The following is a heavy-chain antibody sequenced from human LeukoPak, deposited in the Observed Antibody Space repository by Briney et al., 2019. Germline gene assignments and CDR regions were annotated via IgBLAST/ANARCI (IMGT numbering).Heavy chain of an antibody. V-gene: IGHV3-7*03. CDR1: GFTFSNYW. CDR3: ARDHGRYCSGGSCYFGGFFEY. D-gene: IGHD2-15*01. CDR2: IKQDGSEK. Sequence: GGSLRLSCAASGFTFSNYWMSWVCQAPGKGLEWVANIKQDGSEKYYVDSVKGRFTISRDNAKNSLYLQMNSLRAEDTAVYYCARDHGRYCSGGSCYFGGFFEYWGQGTLGTVSS. J-gene: IGHJ4*02.